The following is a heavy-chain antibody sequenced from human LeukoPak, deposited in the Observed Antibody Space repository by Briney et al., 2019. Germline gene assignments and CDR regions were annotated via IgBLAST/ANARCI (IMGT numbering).Heavy chain of an antibody. D-gene: IGHD3-3*01. Sequence: PSETLSLTCTVSGGSISSSSYYWGWIRQPPGKGLEWIGSIYYSGSTYYNPPLKSRVTISVDTSKNQFSLKLSSVTAADTAVYYCARHNVLEWLRPNYYYYMDVWGKGTTVTVSS. V-gene: IGHV4-39*01. CDR3: ARHNVLEWLRPNYYYYMDV. J-gene: IGHJ6*03. CDR1: GGSISSSSYY. CDR2: IYYSGST.